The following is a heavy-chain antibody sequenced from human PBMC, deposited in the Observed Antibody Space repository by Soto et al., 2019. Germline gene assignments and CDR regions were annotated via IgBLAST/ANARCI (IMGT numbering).Heavy chain of an antibody. CDR1: GFTFSDYY. V-gene: IGHV3-11*01. CDR2: ISSSGSTI. Sequence: GGSLSRSCAASGFTFSDYYMSWIRQAPGKGLEWVSYISSSGSTIYYADSVKGRFTISRDNAKNSLYLQMNSLRAEDTAVYYCARDREYQLLPFDYWGQGTLVTVSS. CDR3: ARDREYQLLPFDY. J-gene: IGHJ4*02. D-gene: IGHD2-2*01.